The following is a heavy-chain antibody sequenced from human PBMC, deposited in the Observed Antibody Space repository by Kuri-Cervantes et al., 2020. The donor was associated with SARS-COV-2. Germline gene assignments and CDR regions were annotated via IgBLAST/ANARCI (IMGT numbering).Heavy chain of an antibody. J-gene: IGHJ5*02. V-gene: IGHV3-30*18. D-gene: IGHD2/OR15-2a*01. CDR2: ISYETTNK. CDR3: AKGFLNWFDP. Sequence: GGSLRPSCAASGFTFSSYGMSWVRQAPGKGLEGVAIISYETTNKYYTDSVKGRFTVSRDDSKSTLYLQMNGLGTEDTALYFCAKGFLNWFDPWGQGTLVTVSS. CDR1: GFTFSSYG.